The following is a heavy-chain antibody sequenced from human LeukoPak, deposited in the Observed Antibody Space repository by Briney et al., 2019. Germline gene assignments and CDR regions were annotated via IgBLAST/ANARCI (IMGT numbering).Heavy chain of an antibody. CDR1: GGTFSSYA. CDR3: ARSVGGSGSYYQDY. V-gene: IGHV1-18*01. Sequence: ASVKVSCXASGGTFSSYAISWVRQAPGQGLEWMGWISAYNGNTNYAQKLQGRVTMTTDTSTSTAYMELRSLRSDDTAVYYCARSVGGSGSYYQDYWGQGTLVTVSS. CDR2: ISAYNGNT. J-gene: IGHJ4*02. D-gene: IGHD3-10*01.